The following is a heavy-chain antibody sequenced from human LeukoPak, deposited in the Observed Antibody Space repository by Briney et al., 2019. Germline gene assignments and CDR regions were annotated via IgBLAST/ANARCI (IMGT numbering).Heavy chain of an antibody. J-gene: IGHJ4*02. D-gene: IGHD6-6*01. Sequence: ASVKVSCKASGYTFTSYGINWVRQAPGQGLEWMGWISAYNGNTNYAQKLQGRVTMTTDTSTSTAYMELRSLRSDDTAVYYCARGGRGRIAARPQDYWGQGTLVTVSS. V-gene: IGHV1-18*01. CDR1: GYTFTSYG. CDR2: ISAYNGNT. CDR3: ARGGRGRIAARPQDY.